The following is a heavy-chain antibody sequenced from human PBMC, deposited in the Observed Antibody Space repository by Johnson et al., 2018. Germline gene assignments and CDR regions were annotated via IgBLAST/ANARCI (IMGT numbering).Heavy chain of an antibody. Sequence: QVQLVESGGGVVQPGRSLRLSCAASGFTFSRYGMHWVRQAPGKGLEWVAVIWYDGSNKYYADSVKGRFTISRDNAKHSLYLQMKTLRAEDAAVYYCARGPGSWSLPDAFDIWGQGTMVTVSS. CDR3: ARGPGSWSLPDAFDI. CDR1: GFTFSRYG. J-gene: IGHJ3*02. D-gene: IGHD6-13*01. V-gene: IGHV3-33*03. CDR2: IWYDGSNK.